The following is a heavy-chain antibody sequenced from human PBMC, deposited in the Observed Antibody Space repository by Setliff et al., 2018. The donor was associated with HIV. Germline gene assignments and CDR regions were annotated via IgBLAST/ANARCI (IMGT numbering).Heavy chain of an antibody. CDR3: AMAYCSSGSCDPKEAFDI. V-gene: IGHV4-39*01. J-gene: IGHJ3*02. D-gene: IGHD2-15*01. Sequence: PSETLSLTCTVSGGSISSSSYYWGWIRQPPGKGLEWIGNIYYSGSTYYNPSLKSRVTISVDTSENQLSLHLSSVTAADTAVYYCAMAYCSSGSCDPKEAFDIWGQGTMVTVSS. CDR1: GGSISSSSYY. CDR2: IYYSGST.